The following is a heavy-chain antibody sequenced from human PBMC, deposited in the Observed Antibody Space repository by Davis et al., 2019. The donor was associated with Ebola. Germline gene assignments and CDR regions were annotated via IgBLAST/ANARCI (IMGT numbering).Heavy chain of an antibody. V-gene: IGHV3-7*01. J-gene: IGHJ4*02. CDR3: ARDAYSSSHDY. Sequence: GESLKISCAASGFTFSSYWMSWVRQAPGKGLEWVANIKQDGSEKYYVDPVKGRFTISRDNAKNSLYLQMNSLRAEDTVVYYCARDAYSSSHDYWGQGTLVTVSS. CDR2: IKQDGSEK. D-gene: IGHD6-13*01. CDR1: GFTFSSYW.